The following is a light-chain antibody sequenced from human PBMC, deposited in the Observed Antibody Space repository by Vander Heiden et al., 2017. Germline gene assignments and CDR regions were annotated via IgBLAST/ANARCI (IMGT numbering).Light chain of an antibody. CDR2: QNT. Sequence: SYELTQAPSVSVSPGQTASITCSGDKLGDKYVSWYQQKPGQSPVPVIYQNTKRPSGIPERFSGSNSGNTATLTISGTQTMDEADYYGQAWDSRTAYVFGTGTTVTVL. CDR3: QAWDSRTAYV. V-gene: IGLV3-1*01. J-gene: IGLJ1*01. CDR1: KLGDKY.